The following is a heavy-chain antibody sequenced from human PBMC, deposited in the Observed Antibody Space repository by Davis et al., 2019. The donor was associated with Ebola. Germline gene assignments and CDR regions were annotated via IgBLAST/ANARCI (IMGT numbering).Heavy chain of an antibody. J-gene: IGHJ4*02. CDR3: ARQVAAAGYFDY. Sequence: GESLKISCNGSGYSFTSYWIGWVRQMPGKGLEWMGIIYPGDSDTRYSPSFQGQVTISADKSIKTAFLQWSSLKASDTAMYYCARQVAAAGYFDYWGQGTLVTVSS. CDR2: IYPGDSDT. CDR1: GYSFTSYW. V-gene: IGHV5-51*01. D-gene: IGHD6-13*01.